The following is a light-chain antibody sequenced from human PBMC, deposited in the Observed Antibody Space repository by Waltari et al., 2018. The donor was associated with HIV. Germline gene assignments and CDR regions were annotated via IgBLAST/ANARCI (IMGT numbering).Light chain of an antibody. V-gene: IGLV2-18*02. CDR1: SSDVGSYNR. J-gene: IGLJ3*02. CDR2: EVS. Sequence: QSALTQPPSVFGSPGQSVTISCTGPSSDVGSYNRVSWYQQPPGPAPKLMIYEVSNRPSGVPDRFSGSKSGNTASLTISGLQAEDEADYYCSSYTSSSTFRVFGGGTKLTVL. CDR3: SSYTSSSTFRV.